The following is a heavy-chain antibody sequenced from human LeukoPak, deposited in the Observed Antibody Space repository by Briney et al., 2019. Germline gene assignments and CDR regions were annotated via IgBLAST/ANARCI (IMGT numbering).Heavy chain of an antibody. Sequence: ETLSLTCTVSGGSISSSSYYWGWIRQPPGKGLEWIGSIYYSGSTYYNPSLKSRVTISVDTSKNQFSLKLSSVTAADTAVYYCARLIVGANFGYWGQGTLVTVSS. CDR1: GGSISSSSYY. D-gene: IGHD1-26*01. V-gene: IGHV4-39*01. CDR3: ARLIVGANFGY. J-gene: IGHJ4*02. CDR2: IYYSGST.